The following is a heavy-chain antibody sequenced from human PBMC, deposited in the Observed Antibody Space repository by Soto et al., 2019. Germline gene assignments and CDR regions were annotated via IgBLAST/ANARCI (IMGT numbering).Heavy chain of an antibody. D-gene: IGHD3-10*01. J-gene: IGHJ5*02. CDR1: GFSLTTRGVG. V-gene: IGHV2-5*02. CDR2: IYWDHDK. CDR3: AHIPSYYQYDWFDP. Sequence: QITLKESGPTLVKPTQTLTLTCTFSGFSLTTRGVGVGWIRQPPGKALECLALIYWDHDKRYSPSLQSRLSITKDTSKNQVVLTMTNMDPVDTATYYCAHIPSYYQYDWFDPWGQGTLVTVSS.